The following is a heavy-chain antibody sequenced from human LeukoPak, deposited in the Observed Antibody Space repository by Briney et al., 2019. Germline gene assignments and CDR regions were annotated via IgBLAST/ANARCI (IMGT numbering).Heavy chain of an antibody. J-gene: IGHJ2*01. V-gene: IGHV4-59*01. Sequence: SETLSLTCTVSGGSISSYYWSWIRQPPGMGLEWIGNIFYSGSTNYNPSLKSRVTISVDTSKNEFSLKLSSVTAADTAVYYCVAGWYVWYFDLWGRGTLVTVSS. CDR3: VAGWYVWYFDL. D-gene: IGHD6-19*01. CDR1: GGSISSYY. CDR2: IFYSGST.